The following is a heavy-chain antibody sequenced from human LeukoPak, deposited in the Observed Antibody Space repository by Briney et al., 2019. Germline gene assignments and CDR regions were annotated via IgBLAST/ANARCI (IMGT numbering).Heavy chain of an antibody. CDR3: ARDKILSRGYSGYEIDP. CDR1: GYTFTSYY. J-gene: IGHJ5*02. CDR2: INPSGGST. Sequence: GASVKVSCKASGYTFTSYYMHWVRQAPGQGLEWMGIINPSGGSTSYAQKFQGRVTMTGNTSTSTVYMELSSLRSEDTAVYYCARDKILSRGYSGYEIDPWGQGTLVTVSS. V-gene: IGHV1-46*01. D-gene: IGHD5-12*01.